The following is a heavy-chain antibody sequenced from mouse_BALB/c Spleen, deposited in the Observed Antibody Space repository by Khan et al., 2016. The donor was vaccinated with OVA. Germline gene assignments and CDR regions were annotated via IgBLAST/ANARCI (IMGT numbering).Heavy chain of an antibody. CDR3: ARSRGPGYDYCFDY. D-gene: IGHD2-4*01. CDR1: GYTFTDYY. CDR2: IYPYNGGT. J-gene: IGHJ2*01. Sequence: VQLQQSGPELVKPGASVKISCKASGYTFTDYYMHWVKQSHGKSLEWIGYIYPYNGGTGYNQKFKSKATLTVDNSSSTAYMELRSLTSEDSAVYYCARSRGPGYDYCFDYWGQGTTLTVSS. V-gene: IGHV1S29*02.